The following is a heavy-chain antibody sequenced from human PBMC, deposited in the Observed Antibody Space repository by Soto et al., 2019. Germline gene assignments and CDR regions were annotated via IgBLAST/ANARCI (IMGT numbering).Heavy chain of an antibody. CDR3: AGYIPGVRYYGMDV. Sequence: EVQLLESGGGLVQPGGSLRLSCAASGFTFSSYAMKWFRQAPGKGLEWVSLIGASGTPTYYADSVKGRFTISRDNSGNTLFMEKYSLRAEDTAVYYCAGYIPGVRYYGMDVWGQGTTVTVSS. CDR2: IGASGTPT. CDR1: GFTFSSYA. D-gene: IGHD5-18*01. J-gene: IGHJ6*02. V-gene: IGHV3-23*01.